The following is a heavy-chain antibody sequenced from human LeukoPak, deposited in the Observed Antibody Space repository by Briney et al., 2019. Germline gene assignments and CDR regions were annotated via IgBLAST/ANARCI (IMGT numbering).Heavy chain of an antibody. CDR2: IYYSGST. Sequence: SETLSLTCSVSDGSISSGYYYWAWIRQPPGKGLEWIGSIYYSGSTYYNPSLKSRVTISVDTSKSQFSLKLSSVTAADTAVYYCASPDYYDSSGYSYFQHWGQGTLVTVSS. D-gene: IGHD3-22*01. CDR1: DGSISSGYYY. CDR3: ASPDYYDSSGYSYFQH. J-gene: IGHJ1*01. V-gene: IGHV4-39*01.